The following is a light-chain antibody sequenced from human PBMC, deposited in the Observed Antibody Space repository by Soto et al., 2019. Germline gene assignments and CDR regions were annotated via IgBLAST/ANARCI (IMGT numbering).Light chain of an antibody. CDR3: QQYGSSPIT. J-gene: IGKJ5*01. Sequence: EIVLTQSPGTLSLSPVERATLSCRASQSVSISYFAWYQQKPGQAPRLLIYGASSRATGIPDRFSGSGSGTDFTLTINRLEPEDFAVYYCQQYGSSPITFGQGTRLEIK. V-gene: IGKV3-20*01. CDR2: GAS. CDR1: QSVSISY.